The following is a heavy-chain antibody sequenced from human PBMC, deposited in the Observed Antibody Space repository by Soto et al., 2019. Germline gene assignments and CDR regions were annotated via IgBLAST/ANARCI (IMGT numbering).Heavy chain of an antibody. J-gene: IGHJ6*02. CDR3: ARDRGYSGYAPSAMDV. CDR2: IIPIFGTA. Sequence: QVQLVQSGAEVKKPGSSVKVSCKASGGTFSSYAISWVRQAPGQGLEWMGGIIPIFGTANYAQKFQGRVTITADESTGTAYMARSSLRSEDTAVYYCARDRGYSGYAPSAMDVWGQGTTVTVSS. CDR1: GGTFSSYA. D-gene: IGHD5-12*01. V-gene: IGHV1-69*12.